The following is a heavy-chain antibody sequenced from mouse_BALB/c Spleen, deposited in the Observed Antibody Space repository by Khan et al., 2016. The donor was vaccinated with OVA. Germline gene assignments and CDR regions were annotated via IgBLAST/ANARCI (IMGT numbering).Heavy chain of an antibody. Sequence: DVKLQESGPGLVKPSQSLSLTCTVTGYSITSDYAWNWIRQFPGNKLEWMGFISYSGNTKYNPSLKSRFSITRDTSKNQFFLQLKSLTTEDTATYYCARVYGGDFDYWGQGTSLTVSS. V-gene: IGHV3-2*02. J-gene: IGHJ2*02. CDR3: ARVYGGDFDY. D-gene: IGHD1-1*01. CDR2: ISYSGNT. CDR1: GYSITSDYA.